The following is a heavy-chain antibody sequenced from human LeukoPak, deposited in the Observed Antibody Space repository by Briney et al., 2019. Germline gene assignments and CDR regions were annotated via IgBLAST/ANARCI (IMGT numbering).Heavy chain of an antibody. V-gene: IGHV1-2*02. CDR3: ARDHEGEQQLVSDAFDI. CDR1: GYTFTGYY. D-gene: IGHD6-13*01. Sequence: ASVKVSCKASGYTFTGYYMHWVRQAPGQGLEWMGWINPNSGGTNYAQKFQGRVTMTRDTSISTAYMGLSRLRSDDTAVYYCARDHEGEQQLVSDAFDIWGQGTMVTVSS. CDR2: INPNSGGT. J-gene: IGHJ3*02.